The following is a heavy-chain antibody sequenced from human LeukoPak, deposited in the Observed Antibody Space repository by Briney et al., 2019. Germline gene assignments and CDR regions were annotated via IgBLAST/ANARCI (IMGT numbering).Heavy chain of an antibody. CDR3: AKDQSYDSSGYYGLHY. CDR1: GFTFSRYA. Sequence: PGGSLRLSCAASGFTFSRYAMSWVRQAPGKGLEWVSAISGSGGSTYYADSVKGRFTISRDNSKNTLYLQMNSLRAEDTAVYYCAKDQSYDSSGYYGLHYWGQGTLVTVSS. J-gene: IGHJ4*02. D-gene: IGHD3-22*01. CDR2: ISGSGGST. V-gene: IGHV3-23*01.